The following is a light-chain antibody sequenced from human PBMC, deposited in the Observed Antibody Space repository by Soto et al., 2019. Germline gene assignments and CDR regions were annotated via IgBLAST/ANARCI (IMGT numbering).Light chain of an antibody. CDR2: GAS. J-gene: IGKJ5*01. Sequence: EIVFTQSPGTLSLSPGERATLSCRASQSVSSNFLAWYQQKPGQAPRLLIYGASTRATGIPDRFSGSGSGTDFTLTISRLEPEDFAVYYCQQYGSSITFGQGTRLEIK. CDR3: QQYGSSIT. V-gene: IGKV3-20*01. CDR1: QSVSSNF.